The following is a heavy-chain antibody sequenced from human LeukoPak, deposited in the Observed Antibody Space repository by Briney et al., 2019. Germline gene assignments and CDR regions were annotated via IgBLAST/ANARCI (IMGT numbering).Heavy chain of an antibody. Sequence: GGSLRLSCAASGFTFDDYAMHWVRQAPGKGLEWVFLISGDGGSTYYADSVKGRFTISRDNSKNSLYLQMNSLRTEDTALYYCAKDIGLEGATHFDYWGQGTLVTVSS. CDR1: GFTFDDYA. CDR2: ISGDGGST. D-gene: IGHD1-26*01. J-gene: IGHJ4*02. V-gene: IGHV3-43*02. CDR3: AKDIGLEGATHFDY.